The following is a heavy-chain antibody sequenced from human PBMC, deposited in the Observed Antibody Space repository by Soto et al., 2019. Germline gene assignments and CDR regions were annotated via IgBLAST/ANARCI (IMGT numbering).Heavy chain of an antibody. D-gene: IGHD3-10*01. Sequence: EVPLVESGGGLVQPGGSLRLSCAASGISFSNYWMHWVRQAPGKGLEWVSRIIGDGSGANYADSVKGRFTISRDNAKNTLYLQMNSLRAEDTAVYYCARDEVYGSGSCNIWGQGTMVTVSS. J-gene: IGHJ3*02. V-gene: IGHV3-74*01. CDR3: ARDEVYGSGSCNI. CDR1: GISFSNYW. CDR2: IIGDGSGA.